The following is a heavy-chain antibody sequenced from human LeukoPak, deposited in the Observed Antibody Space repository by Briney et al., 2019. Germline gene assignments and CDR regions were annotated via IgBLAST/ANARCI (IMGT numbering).Heavy chain of an antibody. J-gene: IGHJ3*02. CDR2: ISGYNGNT. CDR3: ARDVYAYCSGGSCYPNDAFDI. D-gene: IGHD2-15*01. V-gene: IGHV1-18*01. Sequence: ASVKVSCKASGYTFTSYGISWVRQAPGQGLEWMGWISGYNGNTKYAQKLQGRVTMTTDTSPSTAYMELRSLRSDDTAVYYCARDVYAYCSGGSCYPNDAFDIWGQGTMVTVSS. CDR1: GYTFTSYG.